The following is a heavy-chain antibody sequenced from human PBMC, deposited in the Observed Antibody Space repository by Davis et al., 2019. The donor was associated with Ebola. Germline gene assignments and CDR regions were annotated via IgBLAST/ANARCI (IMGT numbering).Heavy chain of an antibody. V-gene: IGHV3-30*03. J-gene: IGHJ6*04. CDR2: ISYDGSNK. CDR1: GFTFSSYG. D-gene: IGHD2-21*01. CDR3: ATALPSYYYYGMDV. Sequence: PGGSLRLSCAASGFTFSSYGMHWVRQAPGKGLEWVAVISYDGSNKYYADSVKGRFTISRDNSKNTLYLQMNSLRAEDTAVYYCATALPSYYYYGMDVWGKGTTVTVSS.